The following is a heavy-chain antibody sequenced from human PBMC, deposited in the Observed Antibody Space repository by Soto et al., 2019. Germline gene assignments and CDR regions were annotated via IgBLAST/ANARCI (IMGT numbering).Heavy chain of an antibody. D-gene: IGHD3-3*01. CDR3: ARQYVLRFLEWTYYFDY. V-gene: IGHV4-39*01. Sequence: SETLSLTCTVSGGSISSSSYYWGWIRQPPGKGLEWIGSIYYSGSTYYNPSLKSRVIISVDTSKNQFSLKLSSVTAADTAVYYCARQYVLRFLEWTYYFDYWGQGTLVTVSS. CDR2: IYYSGST. CDR1: GGSISSSSYY. J-gene: IGHJ4*02.